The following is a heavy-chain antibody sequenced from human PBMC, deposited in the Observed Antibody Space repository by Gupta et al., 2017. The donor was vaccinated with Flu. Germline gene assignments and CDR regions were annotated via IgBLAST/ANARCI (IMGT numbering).Heavy chain of an antibody. CDR2: IYHSGST. CDR3: ARDSGMDGSGTNWLDP. V-gene: IGHV4-4*02. J-gene: IGHJ5*02. CDR1: GGSISSSNW. Sequence: QVQLQESGPGLVKPLGPLSLTCVVSGGSISSSNWWSWVRQPPGKGLEWIGEIYHSGSTNYNPSRKSRVTISVDKSKNQFSLKLSSVTAADTAVYYCARDSGMDGSGTNWLDPWGQGTLVTVSS. D-gene: IGHD3-10*01.